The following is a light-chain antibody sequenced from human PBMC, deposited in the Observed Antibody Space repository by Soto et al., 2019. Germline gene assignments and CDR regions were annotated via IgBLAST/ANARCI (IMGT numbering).Light chain of an antibody. Sequence: DIQMTQSPSTLSGSVGDRVTITCQASRGISSYLAWYQQKPGKAPKLLVYSASTLQSGVPSRFSGSGSGPDFTLTISSLQPEDSATYFCKQLNSYPQTFGQGTRLEIK. CDR3: KQLNSYPQT. V-gene: IGKV1-9*01. CDR2: SAS. J-gene: IGKJ5*01. CDR1: RGISSY.